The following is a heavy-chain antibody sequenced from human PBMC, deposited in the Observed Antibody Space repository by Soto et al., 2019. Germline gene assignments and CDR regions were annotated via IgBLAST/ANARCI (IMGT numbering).Heavy chain of an antibody. J-gene: IGHJ5*02. Sequence: QVHLVQSGAEVRKPGASVKVSCKASGYTFTSYDINWVRQATGQGLEWMGWMNPNSGNTAYAPKFQGRVTRTSNTSKSTAYRELSILRSEATAVHHCARERTRGFDPWGQGTLVTGAS. CDR2: MNPNSGNT. CDR3: ARERTRGFDP. V-gene: IGHV1-8*01. CDR1: GYTFTSYD.